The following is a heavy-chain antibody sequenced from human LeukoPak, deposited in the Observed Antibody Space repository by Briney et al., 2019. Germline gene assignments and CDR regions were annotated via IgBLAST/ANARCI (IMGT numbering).Heavy chain of an antibody. CDR1: GYTFTGYY. V-gene: IGHV1-2*02. J-gene: IGHJ3*02. D-gene: IGHD1-26*01. CDR2: INPNSGDT. CDR3: ARVGATTSLAFDI. Sequence: GASVKDSCTASGYTFTGYYIHWVRLAPGQGLEWMGWINPNSGDTNYAQKFQGRVTMTRDTSISTVYMELSGLRSDETAVFYCARVGATTSLAFDIWGQGTVFTVSS.